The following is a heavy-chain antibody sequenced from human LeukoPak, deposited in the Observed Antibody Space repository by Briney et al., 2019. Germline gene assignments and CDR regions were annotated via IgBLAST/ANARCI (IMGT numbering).Heavy chain of an antibody. CDR1: GGSICRSDDK. CDR3: ARVQGSYYYGSGRRMDV. V-gene: IGHV4-39*01. J-gene: IGHJ6*02. CDR2: IYCSGST. D-gene: IGHD3-10*01. Sequence: SETLSLTCTVSGGSICRSDDKWGWIRQAPGKGLEWIASIYCSGSTYYNPSLKSRVTVSVDTSKSQFSLRLSSVTAADTAVYYCARVQGSYYYGSGRRMDVWGQGTTVTVSS.